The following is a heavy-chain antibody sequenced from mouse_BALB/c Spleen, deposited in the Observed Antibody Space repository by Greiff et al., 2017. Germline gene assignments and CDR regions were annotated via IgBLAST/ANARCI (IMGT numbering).Heavy chain of an antibody. CDR2: IYPGSGST. CDR1: GYTFTDYV. J-gene: IGHJ2*01. Sequence: QVHVKQSGPELVKPGASVKMSCKASGYTFTDYVISWVKQRTGQGLEWIGEIYPGSGSTYYNEKFKGKATLTADKSSNTAYMQLSSLTSEDSAVYFCARSGGLPLDYWGQGTTLTVSS. D-gene: IGHD3-1*01. CDR3: ARSGGLPLDY. V-gene: IGHV1-77*01.